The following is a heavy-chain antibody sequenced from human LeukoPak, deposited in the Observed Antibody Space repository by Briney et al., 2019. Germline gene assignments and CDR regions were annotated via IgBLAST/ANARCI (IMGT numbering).Heavy chain of an antibody. CDR3: ASLYSSSWYALLY. CDR2: IYPGDSDT. J-gene: IGHJ4*02. V-gene: IGHV5-51*01. CDR1: GYSFTSYW. D-gene: IGHD6-13*01. Sequence: GESLQISCKGSGYSFTSYWIGWVRQLPGKGLEWMGIIYPGDSDTRYSPSFQGQVTISADKSISTAYLQWSSLKASDTAMYYCASLYSSSWYALLYWGQGTLVTVSS.